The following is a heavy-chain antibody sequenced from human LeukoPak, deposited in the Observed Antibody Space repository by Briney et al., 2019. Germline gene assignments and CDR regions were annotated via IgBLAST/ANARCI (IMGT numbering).Heavy chain of an antibody. D-gene: IGHD4-17*01. CDR2: ISYIGST. Sequence: TETLSLTCAVSDDSFSSHYWTWIRQPPGKGLEWIGYISYIGSTNYNPSLKSRVTISIDTSKNQFSLKLSSVTAADTAVYYCARDLVTVTKGFDIWGQGTMVSVSS. CDR1: DDSFSSHY. V-gene: IGHV4-59*11. CDR3: ARDLVTVTKGFDI. J-gene: IGHJ3*02.